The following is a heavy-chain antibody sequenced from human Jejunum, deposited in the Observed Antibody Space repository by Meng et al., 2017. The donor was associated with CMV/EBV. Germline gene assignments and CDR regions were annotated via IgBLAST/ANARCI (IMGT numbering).Heavy chain of an antibody. CDR3: ATSSSSFDFWTDY. Sequence: KASGYTFTGYYMHWVRQAPGQGPEWMGWINPNSGDTTYAQQFQGRVTMTRDTSISTAYMELSSLRSDDTAVYYCATSSSSFDFWTDYWGQGTLVTVSS. D-gene: IGHD3-3*01. J-gene: IGHJ4*02. CDR2: INPNSGDT. CDR1: GYTFTGYY. V-gene: IGHV1-2*02.